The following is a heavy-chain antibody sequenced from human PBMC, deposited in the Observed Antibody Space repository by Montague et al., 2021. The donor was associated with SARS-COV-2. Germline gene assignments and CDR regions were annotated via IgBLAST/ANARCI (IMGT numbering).Heavy chain of an antibody. CDR2: INRIGHT. CDR3: AMCSAWGNDLDL. V-gene: IGHV4-34*06. CDR1: GGSFGVHY. D-gene: IGHD1-1*01. J-gene: IGHJ5*02. Sequence: SETLSLTCAVYGGSFGVHYWSWVRQPPGKGLEWIGEINRIGHTNYNPSLESRFTISVDTSKNQFSLRLASVTSADTAVYYCAMCSAWGNDLDLWGQGTLVTVSS.